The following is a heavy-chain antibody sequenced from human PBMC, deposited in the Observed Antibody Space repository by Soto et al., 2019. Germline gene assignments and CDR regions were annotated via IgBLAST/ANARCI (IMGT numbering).Heavy chain of an antibody. CDR3: TRESHVSFDY. CDR1: GFTFSSFS. V-gene: IGHV3-30-3*01. Sequence: QVQLVESGGGVVQPGMSLRLSCATSGFTFSSFSMHWVRQAPGKGLEWVAVISSDGSNQYYADSVKGRLTISRDNSKNTLYLQMSSLRAEDTARYYCTRESHVSFDYWGQGTLVTVSS. J-gene: IGHJ4*02. CDR2: ISSDGSNQ.